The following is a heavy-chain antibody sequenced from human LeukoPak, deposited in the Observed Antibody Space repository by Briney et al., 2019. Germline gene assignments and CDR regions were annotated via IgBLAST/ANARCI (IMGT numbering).Heavy chain of an antibody. D-gene: IGHD2-2*01. J-gene: IGHJ4*02. CDR3: VSDPKSQLLLDY. Sequence: ASVKVSCKASGYTFTGYYMHWVRQAPGQWLEWVGWINPNSGATNYAQKFQGRVTMTRDTSISTAYMELSRLTSGDTAVYCCVSDPKSQLLLDYRGQGTLVTVSS. V-gene: IGHV1-2*02. CDR2: INPNSGAT. CDR1: GYTFTGYY.